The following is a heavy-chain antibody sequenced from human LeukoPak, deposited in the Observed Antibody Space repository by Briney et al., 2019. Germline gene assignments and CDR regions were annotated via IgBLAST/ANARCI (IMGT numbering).Heavy chain of an antibody. Sequence: PSETLSLTCAVYGGSFSGYYWSWIRQPPGKGLEWIGEINHSGSTNYNPSLKSRVTISVDTSKNQFSLKLSSVTAADTAVYYCARRYCSSTSCYTGFDHWGQGTLVTVSS. CDR2: INHSGST. V-gene: IGHV4-34*01. CDR1: GGSFSGYY. J-gene: IGHJ4*02. D-gene: IGHD2-2*02. CDR3: ARRYCSSTSCYTGFDH.